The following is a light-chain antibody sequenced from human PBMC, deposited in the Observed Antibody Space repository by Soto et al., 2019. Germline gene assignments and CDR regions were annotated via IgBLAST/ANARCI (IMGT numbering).Light chain of an antibody. CDR2: DVN. CDR1: DSNIGFYNF. CDR3: CSYAGTYTYV. J-gene: IGLJ1*01. Sequence: QSVLTQPRSVSGFPGQSVTISCTGTDSNIGFYNFVSWYQQHPDKAPHLVIYDVNKRPSGVPDRFSGSKSGNTASLTISGLQADDEADYYCCSYAGTYTYVFGIGTKVTVL. V-gene: IGLV2-11*01.